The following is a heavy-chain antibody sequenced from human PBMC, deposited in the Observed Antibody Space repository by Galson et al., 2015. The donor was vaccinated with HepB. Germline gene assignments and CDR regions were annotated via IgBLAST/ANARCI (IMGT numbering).Heavy chain of an antibody. V-gene: IGHV1-69*13. D-gene: IGHD3-10*01. CDR2: IIPIFGTA. J-gene: IGHJ3*02. CDR1: GGTFSSYA. Sequence: SVKVSCKASGGTFSSYAISWVRRAPGQGLEWMGGIIPIFGTANYAQKFQGRVTITADESTSTAYMELSSLRSEDTAVYYCARTLKMVRGVIIPDAFDIWGQGTMVTVSS. CDR3: ARTLKMVRGVIIPDAFDI.